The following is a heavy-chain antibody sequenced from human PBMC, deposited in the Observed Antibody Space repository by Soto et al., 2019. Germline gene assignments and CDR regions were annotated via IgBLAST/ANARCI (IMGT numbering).Heavy chain of an antibody. Sequence: QVQLVQSAAEVKKPGASVKVSCKASGYTFTSYGISWVRQAPGQGLEWRGWIRAYSGNTNYAQKLQGGGTMTTDTATSTAYLELMSLRSDDTVVYYCARDRPAMDVWGQGTTVTVSS. CDR1: GYTFTSYG. V-gene: IGHV1-18*01. CDR2: IRAYSGNT. J-gene: IGHJ6*02. CDR3: ARDRPAMDV.